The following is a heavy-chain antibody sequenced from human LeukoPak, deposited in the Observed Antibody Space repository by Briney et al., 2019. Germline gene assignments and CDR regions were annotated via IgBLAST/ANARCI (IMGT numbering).Heavy chain of an antibody. V-gene: IGHV4-34*01. J-gene: IGHJ6*03. CDR2: INHSGST. D-gene: IGHD2-15*01. Sequence: SETLSLTCAVYGGSFSGYYWSWIRQPPGKELEWIGEINHSGSTNYNPSLKSRVTISVDTSKNQFSLKLSSVTAADTAVYYCARGTLVVVVAATAYYYYMDVWVKGTTVTVSS. CDR1: GGSFSGYY. CDR3: ARGTLVVVVAATAYYYYMDV.